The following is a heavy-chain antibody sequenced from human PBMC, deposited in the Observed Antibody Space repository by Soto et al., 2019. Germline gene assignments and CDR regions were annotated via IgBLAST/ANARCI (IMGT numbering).Heavy chain of an antibody. V-gene: IGHV1-18*01. J-gene: IGHJ4*02. Sequence: GASVKVSCKASGYTFTSYGISWVRQAPGQGLEWMGWISAYNGNTNYAQKLQGRVTMTTDTSTSTAYMELRSLRSDDTAVYYCARATSTVTPPFWSDYWGQGTLVTVSS. D-gene: IGHD4-17*01. CDR2: ISAYNGNT. CDR3: ARATSTVTPPFWSDY. CDR1: GYTFTSYG.